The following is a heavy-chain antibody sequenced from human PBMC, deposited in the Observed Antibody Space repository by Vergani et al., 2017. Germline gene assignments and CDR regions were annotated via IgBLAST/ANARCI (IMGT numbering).Heavy chain of an antibody. CDR1: GGPLRGYY. CDR2: VEDSGYF. Sequence: QVQLQESGPGLVRPSETLSLTCTVSGGPLRGYYWNWSRQTPGEGLEWIGYVEDSGYFNYNPSLKTRVSMSSDTSNNQFSLMLSSVTVADAALYCCASCIVRRNPPDYFDNWGQGTLVTVSS. J-gene: IGHJ4*02. V-gene: IGHV4-59*01. CDR3: ASCIVRRNPPDYFDN. D-gene: IGHD1-14*01.